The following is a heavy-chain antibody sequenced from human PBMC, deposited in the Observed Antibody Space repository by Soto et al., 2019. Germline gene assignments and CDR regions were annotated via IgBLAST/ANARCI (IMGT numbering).Heavy chain of an antibody. D-gene: IGHD3-22*01. CDR3: AREPYHYDSSGYYDY. CDR1: GGSISSGDYY. V-gene: IGHV4-30-4*01. CDR2: IYYSGTT. Sequence: SETLSLTCTVSGGSISSGDYYWSWIRQPPGKGLEWIGYIYYSGTTYYNPSLKSRVIISVDTSKNQISLKLSSVTAADTAVYYCAREPYHYDSSGYYDYWGPGTLVTVS. J-gene: IGHJ4*02.